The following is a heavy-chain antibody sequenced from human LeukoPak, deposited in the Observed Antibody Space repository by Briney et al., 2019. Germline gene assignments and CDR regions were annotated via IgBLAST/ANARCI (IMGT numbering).Heavy chain of an antibody. CDR3: RKTMVRGVIIDFDY. CDR1: GGSISSYY. CDR2: IYTSGSS. D-gene: IGHD3-10*01. Sequence: SETLSLTCTVSGGSISSYYWSWIRQPAGKGLEWIGRIYTSGSSNYNPSLKSRVTMSVDTSKNQFSLKLSSVTAADTAVYYCRKTMVRGVIIDFDYWGQGALVTVSS. V-gene: IGHV4-4*07. J-gene: IGHJ4*02.